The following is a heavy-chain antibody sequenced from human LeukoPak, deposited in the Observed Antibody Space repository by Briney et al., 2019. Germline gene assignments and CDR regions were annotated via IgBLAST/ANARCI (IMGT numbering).Heavy chain of an antibody. CDR2: INWNGGST. Sequence: RPGGSLRLSCAASGFTFDDYGMSWVRQAPGKGLEWVSGINWNGGSTGYADSVKGRFTISRDNAKNYLYLQMNSLRAEDTALYYCARDHYDILTGYVDYWGQGTLVTVSS. V-gene: IGHV3-20*04. CDR1: GFTFDDYG. J-gene: IGHJ4*02. CDR3: ARDHYDILTGYVDY. D-gene: IGHD3-9*01.